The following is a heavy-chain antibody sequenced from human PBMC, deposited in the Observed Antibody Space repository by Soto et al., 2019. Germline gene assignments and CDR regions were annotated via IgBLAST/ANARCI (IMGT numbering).Heavy chain of an antibody. CDR3: ARGGASFTGPAGY. V-gene: IGHV4-31*03. J-gene: IGHJ4*02. D-gene: IGHD3-16*01. CDR1: GDSITSGGYY. Sequence: SETLSLTCTVSGDSITSGGYYFNWIRQHPGKGLEWIGYIFHSGSTHYNPSLKSRVTMSVDTSKNQFSLRLTSVTAADTAVYYCARGGASFTGPAGYWGRGIQVTVSS. CDR2: IFHSGST.